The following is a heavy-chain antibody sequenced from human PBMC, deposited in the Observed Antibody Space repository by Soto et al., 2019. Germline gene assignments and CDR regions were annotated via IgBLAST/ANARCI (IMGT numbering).Heavy chain of an antibody. CDR1: GFTFSSSA. CDR3: SRDDWGPSHC. J-gene: IGHJ4*02. Sequence: PGGSLRLSCAASGFTFSSSAMTWFRQAPGKGLEWVSAISGSGDSTYYADSVKGRFTISRDNSKNLVFLQMNSLRAEDTALYYCSRDDWGPSHCWSQGTLVIVSS. D-gene: IGHD2-21*01. CDR2: ISGSGDST. V-gene: IGHV3-23*01.